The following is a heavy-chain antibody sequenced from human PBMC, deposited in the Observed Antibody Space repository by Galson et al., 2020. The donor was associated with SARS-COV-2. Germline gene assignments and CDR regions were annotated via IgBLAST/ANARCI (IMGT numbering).Heavy chain of an antibody. CDR1: GFTFSSYS. Sequence: GESLKISCAASGFTFSSYSMNWVRQAPGKGLEWVSSISSSSSYIYYADSVKGRFTISRDNAKNSLYLQMNSLRAEDTAVYYCARGGRYLTGSYYYYGMDVWGQGTTVTV. V-gene: IGHV3-21*01. CDR3: ARGGRYLTGSYYYYGMDV. J-gene: IGHJ6*02. D-gene: IGHD3-10*01. CDR2: ISSSSSYI.